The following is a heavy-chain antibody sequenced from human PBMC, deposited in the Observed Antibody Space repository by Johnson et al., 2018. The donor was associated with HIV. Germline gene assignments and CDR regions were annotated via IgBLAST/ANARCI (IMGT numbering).Heavy chain of an antibody. Sequence: QVQLVESGGGVVQPGRSLRLSCAASGFTFSSYGMHWVRQAPGKGLEWVAVIWYDGSNKYYGDSVKGRFTISRDNFKNTLYLKMNRLRAEDTAVYYCATLEESSSPGGYGAFDIWGQGTMVTVSS. CDR3: ATLEESSSPGGYGAFDI. CDR1: GFTFSSYG. V-gene: IGHV3-33*01. J-gene: IGHJ3*02. D-gene: IGHD6-6*01. CDR2: IWYDGSNK.